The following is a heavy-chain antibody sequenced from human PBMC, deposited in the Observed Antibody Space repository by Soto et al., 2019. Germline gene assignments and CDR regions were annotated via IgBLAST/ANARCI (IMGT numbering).Heavy chain of an antibody. V-gene: IGHV3-48*02. CDR3: AREIVVTAAHNYYYYGMDV. CDR1: GFTFSSYS. Sequence: PGGSLRLSCAASGFTFSSYSMNWVRQAPGKGLEWVSYISSSSSTIYYADSVKGRFTISRDNAKNSLYLQMNSLRDEDTAVYYCAREIVVTAAHNYYYYGMDVWGQGTTVTVSS. J-gene: IGHJ6*02. CDR2: ISSSSSTI. D-gene: IGHD2-2*01.